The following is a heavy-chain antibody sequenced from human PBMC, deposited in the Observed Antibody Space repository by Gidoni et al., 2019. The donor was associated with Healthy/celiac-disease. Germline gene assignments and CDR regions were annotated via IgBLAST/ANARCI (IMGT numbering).Heavy chain of an antibody. CDR3: ARVGAYCSGGSCYSHYFDY. J-gene: IGHJ4*02. D-gene: IGHD2-15*01. CDR2: IYHSGST. V-gene: IGHV4-38-2*02. Sequence: GWIRQPPGKGLEWIGSIYHSGSTYYNPSLKSRVTISVDTSKNQFSLKLSSVTAADTAVYYCARVGAYCSGGSCYSHYFDYWGQGTLVTVSS.